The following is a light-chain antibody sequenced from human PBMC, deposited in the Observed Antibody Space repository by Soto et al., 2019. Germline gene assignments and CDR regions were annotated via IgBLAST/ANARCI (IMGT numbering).Light chain of an antibody. CDR2: DAS. CDR3: LRYNAFSQT. J-gene: IGKJ1*01. V-gene: IGKV1-5*01. Sequence: DIQMTQSPSTLSASVGDRVTITCRASQSMNDWLAWYQQKPGKAPKVLSYDASSLQSGVPSRFSGSGSGTEFTLTIDSLQPDDVATYYCLRYNAFSQTFGQGTKVEL. CDR1: QSMNDW.